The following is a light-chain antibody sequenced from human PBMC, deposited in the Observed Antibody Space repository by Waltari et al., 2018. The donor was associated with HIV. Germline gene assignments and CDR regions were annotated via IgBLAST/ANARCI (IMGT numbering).Light chain of an antibody. CDR1: NSNLAAGSA. CDR2: GDS. J-gene: IGLJ3*02. Sequence: SVLTQPPSVSGAPGQWVTIPCPGNNSNLAAGSAVHWYRQFPGSAPQLVVYGDSIRPLGVPDRFSGSKSGVSASLAISGLQTEDEADYYCQSYDNHLSGLWVFGGGTKLTVL. V-gene: IGLV1-40*01. CDR3: QSYDNHLSGLWV.